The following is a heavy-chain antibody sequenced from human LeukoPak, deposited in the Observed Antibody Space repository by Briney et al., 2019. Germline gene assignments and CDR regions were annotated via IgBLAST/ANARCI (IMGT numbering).Heavy chain of an antibody. CDR1: GGSISSGGYS. V-gene: IGHV4-30-2*01. Sequence: SETLSLTCAVSGGSISSGGYSWSWIRQPPGKGLEWIGYIYHSGSTYYNPSLKSRVTISVDRSKNQFSLKLSSVTAADTAVYYCARGSPRGYYDSSGTFDYWGQGTLVTVSS. CDR2: IYHSGST. D-gene: IGHD3-22*01. CDR3: ARGSPRGYYDSSGTFDY. J-gene: IGHJ4*02.